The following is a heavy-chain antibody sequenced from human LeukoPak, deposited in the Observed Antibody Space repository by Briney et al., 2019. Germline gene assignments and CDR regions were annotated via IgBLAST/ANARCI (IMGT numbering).Heavy chain of an antibody. CDR3: ARGQLSNTAMVTR. CDR1: GGTFSSYA. J-gene: IGHJ4*02. CDR2: INPNSGGT. Sequence: ASVKVSCKASGGTFSSYAISWVRQAPGQGLEWMGWINPNSGGTNYAQKFQGRVTMTRDTSISTAYTELSRLRSDDTAVYYCARGQLSNTAMVTRWGQGTLVTVSS. D-gene: IGHD5-18*01. V-gene: IGHV1-2*02.